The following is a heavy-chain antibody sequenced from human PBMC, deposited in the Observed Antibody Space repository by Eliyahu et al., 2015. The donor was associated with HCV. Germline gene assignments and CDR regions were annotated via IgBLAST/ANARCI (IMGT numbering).Heavy chain of an antibody. D-gene: IGHD6-25*01. Sequence: EVQLLESGGGLVQPGGSLRLSCGASGFIFNNYAMNWVRQAPGKGLGWVSAISSNGGLTYYADSVKGRFTISRDSSNNTLYLHMNNLRAEDTAVYYCAKDRGAAGPDYWGQGTLVTVSS. V-gene: IGHV3-23*01. CDR3: AKDRGAAGPDY. CDR2: ISSNGGLT. J-gene: IGHJ4*02. CDR1: GFIFNNYA.